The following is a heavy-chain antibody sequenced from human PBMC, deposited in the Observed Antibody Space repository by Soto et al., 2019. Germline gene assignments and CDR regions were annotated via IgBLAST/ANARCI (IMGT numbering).Heavy chain of an antibody. J-gene: IGHJ6*02. Sequence: PGGSLRFSCAASGFTFSSYWMHWVRQAPGKGLVWVSRINSDGSSTSYADSVKGRFTISRDNAKNTLYLQMNSLRAEDTAVYYCARDAWDSSGYSYYYYGMDVWGQGTTVTVSS. CDR3: ARDAWDSSGYSYYYYGMDV. CDR2: INSDGSST. V-gene: IGHV3-74*01. D-gene: IGHD3-22*01. CDR1: GFTFSSYW.